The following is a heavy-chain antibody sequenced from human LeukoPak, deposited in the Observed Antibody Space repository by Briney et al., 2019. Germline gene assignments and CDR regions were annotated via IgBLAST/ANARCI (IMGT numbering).Heavy chain of an antibody. CDR2: IYHSGSI. D-gene: IGHD5-18*01. Sequence: SETLSLTCTVSGYSTSSGHYWGWIRQSPGKGLEWIGSIYHSGSIYYTPSLKSRVAMSVDTSKNQFSLKLSSVTAADTAVYFCVLKIGDTAVSDYWGQGTLVTVSS. CDR3: VLKIGDTAVSDY. J-gene: IGHJ4*02. CDR1: GYSTSSGHY. V-gene: IGHV4-38-2*02.